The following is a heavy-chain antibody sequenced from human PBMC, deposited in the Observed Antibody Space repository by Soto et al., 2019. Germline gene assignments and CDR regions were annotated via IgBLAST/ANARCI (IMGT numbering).Heavy chain of an antibody. CDR2: IYYSGST. D-gene: IGHD3-22*01. CDR1: GGSISSSSYY. Sequence: SETLFLTCTVSGGSISSSSYYWGWIRQPPGKGLEWIGSIYYSGSTYYNPSLKSRVTISVDTSKNQFSLKLSSVTAADTAVYYCQFAGYYYDSSGYYKYYFDYWGQGTLVTVSS. J-gene: IGHJ4*02. V-gene: IGHV4-39*01. CDR3: QFAGYYYDSSGYYKYYFDY.